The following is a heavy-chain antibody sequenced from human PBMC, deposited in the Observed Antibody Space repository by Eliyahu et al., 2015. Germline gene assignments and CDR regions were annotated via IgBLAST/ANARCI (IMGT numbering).Heavy chain of an antibody. Sequence: QLQLQESGPGLVKPSETLSLTCXVSXXSISSSXYYXGWXRXPPGKGLEWIGSIYYSGSTYYNPSLKSRVTISVDTSKNQFSLKLSSVTAADTAVYYCARDLHTNYDFWSGYLYYFDYWGQGTLVTVSS. CDR2: IYYSGST. D-gene: IGHD3-3*01. CDR1: XXSISSSXYY. V-gene: IGHV4-39*07. CDR3: ARDLHTNYDFWSGYLYYFDY. J-gene: IGHJ4*02.